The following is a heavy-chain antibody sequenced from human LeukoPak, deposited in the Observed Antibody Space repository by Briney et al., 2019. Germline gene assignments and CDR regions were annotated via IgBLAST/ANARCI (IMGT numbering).Heavy chain of an antibody. CDR2: INPNNGDT. CDR1: GFTFTGYY. Sequence: ASVKVSCKASGFTFTGYYIHWVRQAPGQGLEWMGWINPNNGDTNYAQKFQGRVTMTRDTSISTAYMEMSRLRSDDTAVYYCARGLSGPYYYYYMDVWGKGTSVTVSS. J-gene: IGHJ6*03. D-gene: IGHD2-15*01. CDR3: ARGLSGPYYYYYMDV. V-gene: IGHV1-2*02.